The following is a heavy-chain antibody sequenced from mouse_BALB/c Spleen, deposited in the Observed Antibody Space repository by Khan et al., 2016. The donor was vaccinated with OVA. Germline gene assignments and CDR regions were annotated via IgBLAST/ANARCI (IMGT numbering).Heavy chain of an antibody. D-gene: IGHD2-3*01. CDR2: ISNRGSTT. Sequence: EVELVESGGGLVQPGGSLKLSCATSGFNFSDYYMYWVRQTPEKRLEWVAYISNRGSTTYYPDTVRGRFTISRDNAKNTLYLQMSRLKAEETAMYYGAREGDDGGLAYWGQGTLVPGSA. CDR1: GFNFSDYY. V-gene: IGHV5-12*02. J-gene: IGHJ3*01. CDR3: AREGDDGGLAY.